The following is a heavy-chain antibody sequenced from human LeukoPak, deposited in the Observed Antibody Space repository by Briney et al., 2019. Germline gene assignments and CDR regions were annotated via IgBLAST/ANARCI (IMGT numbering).Heavy chain of an antibody. D-gene: IGHD5-12*01. CDR1: GGSISSYY. CDR2: IYYSGST. V-gene: IGHV4-59*01. CDR3: ARTSPPPHTGYSGYDLSDYYYKDV. J-gene: IGHJ6*03. Sequence: PSETLSLTCTVSGGSISSYYWSWIRQPPGKGLEWIGYIYYSGSTNYNPSLKSRVTISVDTSKNQFSLKLSSVTAADTAVYYCARTSPPPHTGYSGYDLSDYYYKDVWGKGTTVTVSS.